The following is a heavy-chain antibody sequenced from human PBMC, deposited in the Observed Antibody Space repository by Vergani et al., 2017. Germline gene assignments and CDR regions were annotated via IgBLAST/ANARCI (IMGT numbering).Heavy chain of an antibody. Sequence: QVQLVESGGGVVQPGRSLRLSCAASGFTFSSYGMHWVRQAPGKGLEWVAVIWYDGSNKYYADSVKGRFTISRDNSKKTLYLQMTSLRAEETAVYYCARVVNVPVGSYRYPDYWGQGTLVTVSS. V-gene: IGHV3-33*01. D-gene: IGHD3-16*02. CDR3: ARVVNVPVGSYRYPDY. CDR2: IWYDGSNK. J-gene: IGHJ4*02. CDR1: GFTFSSYG.